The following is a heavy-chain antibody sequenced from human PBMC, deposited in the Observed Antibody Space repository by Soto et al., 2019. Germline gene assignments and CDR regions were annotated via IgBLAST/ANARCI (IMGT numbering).Heavy chain of an antibody. Sequence: QVQLVQSGAEEKKPGASVKVSCKASGYTFTRHAMHWVRQAPGQRLEWMGWINADNGNTKYSQKFQGRVTITRETAASTVYMELSSLRSEDTAVYYCARGGYSYGDNDYWGQGTLVTVSS. J-gene: IGHJ4*02. CDR1: GYTFTRHA. V-gene: IGHV1-3*05. CDR2: INADNGNT. CDR3: ARGGYSYGDNDY. D-gene: IGHD5-18*01.